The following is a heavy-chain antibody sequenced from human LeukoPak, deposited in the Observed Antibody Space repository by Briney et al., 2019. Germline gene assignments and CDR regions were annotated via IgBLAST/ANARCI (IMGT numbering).Heavy chain of an antibody. CDR2: IYSGGSS. J-gene: IGHJ3*01. CDR3: ASRDSSGYYAPGALDL. Sequence: GGSLRLSCAGSGFTLSINYVSWIRQAPGKGLEWLSVIYSGGSSFYRDSVKGRITVSRDVPKNMMYLQMNNVTAEDTAVYYCASRDSSGYYAPGALDLWGQGTLVTVSS. CDR1: GFTLSINY. V-gene: IGHV3-66*02. D-gene: IGHD3-22*01.